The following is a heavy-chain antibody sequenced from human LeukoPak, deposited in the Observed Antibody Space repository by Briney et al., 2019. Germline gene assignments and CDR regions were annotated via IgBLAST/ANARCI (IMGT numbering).Heavy chain of an antibody. CDR3: AREVFSSNLDPDYYYGMDV. J-gene: IGHJ6*02. Sequence: ASVKVSCKASGCTFTGYHMHWVRQAPGQGLEWMGWINPNSGGTNYAQKFQGRVTMTRDTSISTAYMELSRLRSDDTAVYYCAREVFSSNLDPDYYYGMDVWGQGTTVTVSS. V-gene: IGHV1-2*02. D-gene: IGHD4-11*01. CDR2: INPNSGGT. CDR1: GCTFTGYH.